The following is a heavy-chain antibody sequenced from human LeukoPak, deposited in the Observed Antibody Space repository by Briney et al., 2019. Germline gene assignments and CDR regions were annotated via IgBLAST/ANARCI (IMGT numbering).Heavy chain of an antibody. CDR3: ARRPYFYDRGGAYYFDY. J-gene: IGHJ4*02. V-gene: IGHV5-51*01. CDR2: VYPGDSDT. D-gene: IGHD3-22*01. CDR1: GYTFTTYW. Sequence: GESLKISCKGSGYTFTTYWIGWVRQMPGKGLEWMGLVYPGDSDTRYSPSFQGQVTISADKSITTAYLQWSSLKASDTAVYYCARRPYFYDRGGAYYFDYWGQGTLVTVSS.